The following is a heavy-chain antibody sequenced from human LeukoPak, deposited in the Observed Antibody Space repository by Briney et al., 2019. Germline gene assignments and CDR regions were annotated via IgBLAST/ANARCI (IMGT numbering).Heavy chain of an antibody. D-gene: IGHD2-2*01. CDR1: GYSFSDYY. CDR3: ARADCSSTSCLNAFDI. J-gene: IGHJ3*02. V-gene: IGHV1-2*06. CDR2: INPNNGVT. Sequence: GASVKVSCKPSGYSFSDYYILWVRQAPGQGLEWMGRINPNNGVTNYAQKFQGRVTMTRDTSISTAYMELSRLRSDDTAVYYCARADCSSTSCLNAFDIWGQGTMVTVSS.